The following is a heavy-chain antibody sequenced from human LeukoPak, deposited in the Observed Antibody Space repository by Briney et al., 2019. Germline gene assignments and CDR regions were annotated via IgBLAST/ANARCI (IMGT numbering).Heavy chain of an antibody. CDR1: GGTFSSYA. D-gene: IGHD2-2*01. CDR2: IIPILGIA. CDR3: AREAGGYCSSTSRLLGY. V-gene: IGHV1-69*04. Sequence: SVKVSCKASGGTFSSYAISWVRQAPGQGLEWMGRIIPILGIANYAQKFQGRVTITADKSTSTAYMELNSLRSEDTAVYYCAREAGGYCSSTSRLLGYWGQGTLVTVSS. J-gene: IGHJ4*02.